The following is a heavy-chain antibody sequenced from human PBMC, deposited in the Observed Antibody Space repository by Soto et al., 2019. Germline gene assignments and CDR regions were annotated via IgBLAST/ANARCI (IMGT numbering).Heavy chain of an antibody. CDR3: ARSVYIFDY. J-gene: IGHJ4*02. V-gene: IGHV3-33*01. CDR2: IWYDGSNK. D-gene: IGHD1-1*01. Sequence: ESGGGVVQPGRSLRLSCAASGFTFRSYGMHWVRQAPGKGLEWVAVIWYDGSNKYYADSVTGRFTISRDDSKNTLYLQMNSLRAEDTAVYYCARSVYIFDYWGQGTLVTVSS. CDR1: GFTFRSYG.